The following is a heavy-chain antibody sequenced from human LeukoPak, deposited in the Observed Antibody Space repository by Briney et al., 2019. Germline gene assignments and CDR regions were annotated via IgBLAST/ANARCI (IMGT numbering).Heavy chain of an antibody. CDR2: IGTAGDT. CDR1: GFTFSSYD. Sequence: GGSLRLSCAASGFTFSSYDMHWVRQATGKGLEWVSAIGTAGDTYYPGSVKGRFTISRENAKNSLYLQMNSLRAADTVVYYCARALVTGYYDYWGQGTLVTVSS. V-gene: IGHV3-13*01. CDR3: ARALVTGYYDY. D-gene: IGHD3-22*01. J-gene: IGHJ4*02.